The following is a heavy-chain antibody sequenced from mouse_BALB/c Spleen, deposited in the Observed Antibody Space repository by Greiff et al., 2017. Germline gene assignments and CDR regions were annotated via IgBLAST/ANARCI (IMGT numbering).Heavy chain of an antibody. J-gene: IGHJ2*01. CDR3: ARDQRLLYYFDY. V-gene: IGHV2-9*02. CDR1: GFSLTSYG. Sequence: VKLMESGPGLVAPSQSLSITCTVSGFSLTSYGVHWVRQPPGKGLEWLGVIWAGGSTNYNSALMSRLSISKDDSKSQVFLKMNSLQTDDTAMYYCARDQRLLYYFDYWGQGTTLTVSS. CDR2: IWAGGST. D-gene: IGHD1-2*01.